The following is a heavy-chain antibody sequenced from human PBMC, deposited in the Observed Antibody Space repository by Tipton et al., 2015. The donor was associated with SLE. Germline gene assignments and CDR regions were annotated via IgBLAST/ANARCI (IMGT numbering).Heavy chain of an antibody. CDR1: GVSISTSRYY. CDR3: ARLVIYDNSGYPFDY. CDR2: LYAGGST. J-gene: IGHJ4*02. D-gene: IGHD3-22*01. Sequence: TLSLTCSVSGVSISTSRYYWGWIRQSPGQGLEWVGSLYAGGSTYFHPSLKSRASISADASKNHFSLKLNSVTAADTAVYYCARLVIYDNSGYPFDYWGQGTLVTVSS. V-gene: IGHV4-39*02.